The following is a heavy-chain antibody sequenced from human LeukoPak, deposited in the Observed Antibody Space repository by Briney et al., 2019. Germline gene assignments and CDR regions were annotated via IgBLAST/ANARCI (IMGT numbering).Heavy chain of an antibody. CDR3: ARLRVTTGFDY. V-gene: IGHV4-39*01. CDR1: DGSITRSSYY. CDR2: ICYTGIA. D-gene: IGHD2-21*02. Sequence: PSETLSLTCTVSDGSITRSSYYWGWIRQTPGEGLDWIGSICYTGIAYYNPSLQGRVTMSVDTSKNQFSLKLNSVTVADTAVYYCARLRVTTGFDYWDQGIPVTVSS. J-gene: IGHJ4*02.